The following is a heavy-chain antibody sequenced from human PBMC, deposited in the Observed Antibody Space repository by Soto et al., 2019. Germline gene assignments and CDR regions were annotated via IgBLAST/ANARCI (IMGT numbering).Heavy chain of an antibody. V-gene: IGHV3-9*01. J-gene: IGHJ5*02. CDR1: GFTFDDYA. Sequence: GGSLRLSCAASGFTFDDYAMHWVRQAPGKGLEWVSGISWNSGSIGYADSVKGRFTISRDNAKNSLYLQMNSLRAEDTALYYCAKDGGYCSGGSCPDYNWFDPWGQGTLVTVSS. D-gene: IGHD2-15*01. CDR2: ISWNSGSI. CDR3: AKDGGYCSGGSCPDYNWFDP.